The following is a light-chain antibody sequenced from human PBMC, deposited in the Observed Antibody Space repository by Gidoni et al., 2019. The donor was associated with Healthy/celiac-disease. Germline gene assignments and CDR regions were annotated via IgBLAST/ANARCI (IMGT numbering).Light chain of an antibody. CDR3: QQYYSTLPT. CDR1: QSVLYSSTNKNY. CDR2: WAS. V-gene: IGKV4-1*01. Sequence: DIVMTQSPDSLAVSLGERATINCKSSQSVLYSSTNKNYLAWYQQKPGQPPKLLIYWASTRESGFPDRFSGSGSGTDFTLTISSLQAEDVAVYYCQQYYSTLPTFGPGTKVDIK. J-gene: IGKJ3*01.